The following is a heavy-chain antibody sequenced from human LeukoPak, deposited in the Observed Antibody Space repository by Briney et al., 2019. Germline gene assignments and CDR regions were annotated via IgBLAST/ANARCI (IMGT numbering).Heavy chain of an antibody. CDR3: ARVLGYCTNGVCYKNWFDP. CDR2: IYYSGST. D-gene: IGHD2-8*01. J-gene: IGHJ5*02. Sequence: SETLSLTCTVSGGSISSSYWSWIRQPPGKGLEWIGYIYYSGSTNYNPSLKSRVTISVATSKNQFSLKLSSVTAADTAVYYCARVLGYCTNGVCYKNWFDPWGQGTLVTVSS. V-gene: IGHV4-59*08. CDR1: GGSISSSY.